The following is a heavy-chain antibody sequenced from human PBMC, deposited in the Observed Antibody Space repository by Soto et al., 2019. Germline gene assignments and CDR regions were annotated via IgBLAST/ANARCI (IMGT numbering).Heavy chain of an antibody. CDR1: GFTFSRFE. CDR3: TRAAWFPYLSFY. CDR2: ISSSGSTA. V-gene: IGHV3-48*03. J-gene: IGHJ4*02. Sequence: QPVGSLRLSGAASGFTFSRFELHWVRQAPGKGLEWISYISSSGSTAYYASSVEGRFTISRDNANNSVYLQMDSLRAEDTALYYCTRAAWFPYLSFYWGQGALVTVSS. D-gene: IGHD3-10*01.